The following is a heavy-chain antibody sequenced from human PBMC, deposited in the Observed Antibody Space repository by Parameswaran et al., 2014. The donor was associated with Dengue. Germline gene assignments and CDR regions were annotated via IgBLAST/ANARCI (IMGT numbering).Heavy chain of an antibody. V-gene: IGHV3-48*03. J-gene: IGHJ4*02. D-gene: IGHD3-16*01. Sequence: VRQCPGKGLEWVSYISSSGSTIYYADSVKGRFTISRDNAKNSLYLQMNSLRAEDTAVYYCARDGGRTAIGYWGQGTLVTVSS. CDR3: ARDGGRTAIGY. CDR2: ISSSGSTI.